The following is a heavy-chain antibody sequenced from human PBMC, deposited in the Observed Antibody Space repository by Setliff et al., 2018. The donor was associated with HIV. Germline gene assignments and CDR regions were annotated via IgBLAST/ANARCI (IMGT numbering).Heavy chain of an antibody. Sequence: PGGSLRLSCAASGFTFSGYSMNWVRQSPGKGLEWVSYISGSTNTIYYADSVKGRFTISRDNARNSLYLQMNSLRAEDTAVYYCATDPYYYDSSGHFDSWGQGTLVTVSS. CDR2: ISGSTNTI. J-gene: IGHJ4*02. CDR1: GFTFSGYS. CDR3: ATDPYYYDSSGHFDS. V-gene: IGHV3-48*01. D-gene: IGHD3-22*01.